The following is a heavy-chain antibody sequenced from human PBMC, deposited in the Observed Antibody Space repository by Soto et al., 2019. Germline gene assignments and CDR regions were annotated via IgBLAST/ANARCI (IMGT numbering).Heavy chain of an antibody. V-gene: IGHV4-30-4*01. CDR3: ARDRRYRGSDRSPGGFDY. CDR1: GGSISSGDYY. J-gene: IGHJ4*02. CDR2: IYYSGST. Sequence: QVQLQESGPGLVKPSQTLSLTCTVSGGSISSGDYYWSWIRQPPGKGLEWIGYIYYSGSTYYNPSLKSRVTISVDTSKNPFSLKLSSVTAADTAVYYCARDRRYRGSDRSPGGFDYWGQGTLVTVSS. D-gene: IGHD5-12*01.